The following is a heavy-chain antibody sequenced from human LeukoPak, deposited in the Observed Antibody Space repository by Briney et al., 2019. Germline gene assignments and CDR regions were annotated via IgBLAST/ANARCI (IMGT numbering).Heavy chain of an antibody. CDR1: GYTFTSYG. J-gene: IGHJ6*03. CDR2: ISAYNGDT. D-gene: IGHD3-10*01. Sequence: ASVKVSCKASGYTFTSYGISWVRQAPGQGLEWMGWISAYNGDTNYAQKLQGRVTMTTDTSTSTAYMELRSLRSDDTAVYYCARGSGRPNSYYYYTDVWGKGTTVTISS. V-gene: IGHV1-18*01. CDR3: ARGSGRPNSYYYYTDV.